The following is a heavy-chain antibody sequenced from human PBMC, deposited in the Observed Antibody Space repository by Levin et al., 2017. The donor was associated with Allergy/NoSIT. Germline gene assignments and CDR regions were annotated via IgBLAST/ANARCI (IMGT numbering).Heavy chain of an antibody. CDR1: GFTFSSYA. CDR3: AKQSKLYSSGGYGFDN. Sequence: PGESLKISCAASGFTFSSYAMYWVRHAPGKDLEWVSAISGSGDSTHYKDSVKGRFTISRDNSKNTLYLQMNSLRAEDTAVYYCAKQSKLYSSGGYGFDNWGQGTLVTVSS. D-gene: IGHD6-19*01. V-gene: IGHV3-23*01. CDR2: ISGSGDST. J-gene: IGHJ4*02.